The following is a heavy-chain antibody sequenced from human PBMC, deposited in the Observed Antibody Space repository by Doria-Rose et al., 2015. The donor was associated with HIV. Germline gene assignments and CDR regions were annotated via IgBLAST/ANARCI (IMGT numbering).Heavy chain of an antibody. J-gene: IGHJ6*03. V-gene: IGHV4-4*09. CDR1: GGSISSYY. CDR2: IYSSGST. CDR3: ARFRPSRGIYYSLDV. Sequence: QVQLQESGPGLVKPAETLSLTCTVSGGSISSYYWNWIRQPPGKGLEWIGYIYSSGSTHNNSSLKSRVTISIDTSKTRFPLKLSSVTAADTAVYYCARFRPSRGIYYSLDVWGKETTVTVSS. D-gene: IGHD3-10*01.